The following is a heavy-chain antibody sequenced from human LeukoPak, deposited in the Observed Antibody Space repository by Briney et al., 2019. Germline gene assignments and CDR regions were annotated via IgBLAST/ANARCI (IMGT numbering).Heavy chain of an antibody. V-gene: IGHV3-9*01. D-gene: IGHD3-16*01. CDR3: AKVSVCYGCYLDY. CDR1: GFHFDDFA. J-gene: IGHJ4*02. CDR2: INWNSDFI. Sequence: SLSLSCAASGFHFDDFAMHWVRQAPGKGLQWVAGINWNSDFIGYADSVRGRFTISRDNGENSLYLQMHSLRAEDTAIYYCAKVSVCYGCYLDYWGQGTLVTVS.